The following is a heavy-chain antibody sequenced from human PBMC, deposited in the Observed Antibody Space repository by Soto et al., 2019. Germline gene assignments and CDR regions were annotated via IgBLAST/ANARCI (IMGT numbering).Heavy chain of an antibody. J-gene: IGHJ6*02. D-gene: IGHD5-12*01. CDR2: ISAYNGKT. Sequence: QVQLVQSGGEVKKPGASVKLSCTASGYTFTSYGISWVRQAPGQGLEWMGWISAYNGKTNYAQNVQGRVTMTTDTSTRTASMDLRSLRSDDTAVYYCARGGDVNYYPAMDVWGQGATVTVSS. CDR1: GYTFTSYG. V-gene: IGHV1-18*01. CDR3: ARGGDVNYYPAMDV.